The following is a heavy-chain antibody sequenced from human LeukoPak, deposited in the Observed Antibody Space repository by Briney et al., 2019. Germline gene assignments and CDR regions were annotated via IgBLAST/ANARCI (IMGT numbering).Heavy chain of an antibody. CDR2: IYTSGST. V-gene: IGHV4-61*02. D-gene: IGHD3-3*01. J-gene: IGHJ6*03. CDR1: GGSISSGSYY. Sequence: SQTLSLTCTVSGGSISSGSYYWSWIRQPAGKGLEWIGRIYTSGSTNYNPSLKSRVTISVDTSKNQFSLKLSSVTAADTAVYYCARHGHYDFWRELYYYYYYMDVWGKGTTVTVSS. CDR3: ARHGHYDFWRELYYYYYYMDV.